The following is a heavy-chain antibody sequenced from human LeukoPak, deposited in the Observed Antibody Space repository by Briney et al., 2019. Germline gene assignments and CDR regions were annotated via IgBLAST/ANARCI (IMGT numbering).Heavy chain of an antibody. Sequence: ASVKVSCKASGYTFPSYYMHWVRQAPGQGLEWMGIINPSGGSTSYAQKFQGRVTMTRDTSTSTVYMELSSLRSEDTAVYYCARPGGDYDAFDIWGQGTMVTVSS. V-gene: IGHV1-46*01. D-gene: IGHD2-21*02. CDR3: ARPGGDYDAFDI. CDR1: GYTFPSYY. J-gene: IGHJ3*02. CDR2: INPSGGST.